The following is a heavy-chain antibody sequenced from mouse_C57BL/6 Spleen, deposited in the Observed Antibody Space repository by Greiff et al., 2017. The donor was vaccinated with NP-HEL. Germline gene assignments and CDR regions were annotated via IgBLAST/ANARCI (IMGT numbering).Heavy chain of an antibody. V-gene: IGHV10-1*01. CDR3: VRHAGYYPYYAMDY. CDR1: GFSFNTYA. J-gene: IGHJ4*01. Sequence: GGGLVQPKGSLKLSCAASGFSFNTYAMNWVRQAPGKGLEWVARIRSKSNNYATYYADSVKDRFTISRDDSESMLYLQMNNLKTEDTAMYYCVRHAGYYPYYAMDYWGQGTSVTVSS. CDR2: IRSKSNNYAT. D-gene: IGHD2-3*01.